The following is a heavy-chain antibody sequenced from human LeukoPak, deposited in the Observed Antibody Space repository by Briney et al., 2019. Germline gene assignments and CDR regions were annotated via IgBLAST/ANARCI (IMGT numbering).Heavy chain of an antibody. J-gene: IGHJ5*02. CDR1: GGSFSGYY. V-gene: IGHV4-34*01. Sequence: PSETLSPTCAVYGGSFSGYYWSWIRQPPGKGLEWIGEINHSGSTNYNPSLKSRVTISVDTSKNQFSLKLSSVTAADTAVYYCARGSRTYYYDSQGFDPWGQGTLVTVSS. D-gene: IGHD3-22*01. CDR2: INHSGST. CDR3: ARGSRTYYYDSQGFDP.